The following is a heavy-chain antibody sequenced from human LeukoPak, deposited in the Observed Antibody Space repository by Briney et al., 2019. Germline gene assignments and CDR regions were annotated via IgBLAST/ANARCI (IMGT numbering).Heavy chain of an antibody. V-gene: IGHV4-61*02. J-gene: IGHJ6*03. CDR1: GGSISSGSYY. CDR2: IYTSGST. CDR3: ARDEWNWNPKDYYYYYMDA. D-gene: IGHD1-1*01. Sequence: SETLSLTCTVSGGSISSGSYYWSWIRQPAGKGLEWIGRIYTSGSTNYNPSLKSRVTISVDTSKNQFSLKLSSVTAADTAVYYCARDEWNWNPKDYYYYYMDAWGKGTTVTVSS.